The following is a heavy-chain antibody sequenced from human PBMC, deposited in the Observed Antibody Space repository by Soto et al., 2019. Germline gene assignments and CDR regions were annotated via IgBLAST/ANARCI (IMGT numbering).Heavy chain of an antibody. Sequence: GGSLRLSCAASGFTFSSCAMGWVRQAPGKGLEWVSDIIDSGGSTYYADSVKGRLTISRDNSKNTLYLQMNSLRAEDTAVYYCAKEAVAGTSDYLDYWGQGTLVTVSS. D-gene: IGHD6-19*01. CDR3: AKEAVAGTSDYLDY. V-gene: IGHV3-23*01. CDR1: GFTFSSCA. J-gene: IGHJ4*02. CDR2: IIDSGGST.